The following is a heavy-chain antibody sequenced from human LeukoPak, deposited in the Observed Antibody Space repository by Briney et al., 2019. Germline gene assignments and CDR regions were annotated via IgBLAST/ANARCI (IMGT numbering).Heavy chain of an antibody. CDR3: ARLDYGDYFDY. CDR2: IYYSGST. D-gene: IGHD4-17*01. CDR1: GGSISSSSYY. Sequence: SQTLSLTCTVSGGSISSSSYYWGWIRQPPGKGLEWIGSIYYSGSTYYNPSLKSRVTISVDTSKNQFSLKLSSVTAADTAVYYCARLDYGDYFDYWGQGTLVTVSS. V-gene: IGHV4-39*01. J-gene: IGHJ4*02.